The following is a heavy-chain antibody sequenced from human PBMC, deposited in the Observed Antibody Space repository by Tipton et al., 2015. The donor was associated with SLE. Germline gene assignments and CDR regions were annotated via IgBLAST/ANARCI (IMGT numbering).Heavy chain of an antibody. CDR3: ARESMVVVVKAFDI. J-gene: IGHJ3*02. CDR2: INHSGST. V-gene: IGHV4-39*07. CDR1: GGSISSSSYY. D-gene: IGHD3-22*01. Sequence: TLSLTCTVSGGSISSSSYYWGWIRQPPGKGLEWIGEINHSGSTNYNPSLKSRVTISVDTSKNQFSLKLSSVTAADTAVYYCARESMVVVVKAFDIRGQGTMVTVSS.